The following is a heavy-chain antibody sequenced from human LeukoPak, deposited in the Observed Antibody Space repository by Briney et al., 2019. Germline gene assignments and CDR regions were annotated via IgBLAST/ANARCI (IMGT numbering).Heavy chain of an antibody. V-gene: IGHV4-34*01. CDR1: GGSFSGYY. J-gene: IGHJ6*03. Sequence: PSETLSLTCAVYGGSFSGYYWSWIRQPPGKGLEWIGEINHSGSTNYNPSLTSRVTISVDTSKNQFSLKPSSVTAADTAVYYCARGTPAKAARPNYYYYYYMDVWGKGTTATVSS. CDR3: ARGTPAKAARPNYYYYYYMDV. CDR2: INHSGST. D-gene: IGHD6-6*01.